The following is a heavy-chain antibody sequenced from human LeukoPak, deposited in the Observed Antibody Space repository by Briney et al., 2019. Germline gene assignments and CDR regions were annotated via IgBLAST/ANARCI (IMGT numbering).Heavy chain of an antibody. D-gene: IGHD6-6*01. CDR1: GFTFDDYA. CDR2: ISASGGST. J-gene: IGHJ4*02. CDR3: ARGLKKRSFEYSSSSVYHDY. V-gene: IGHV3-23*01. Sequence: PGGSLRLSCAASGFTFDDYAMHWVRQAPGKGLEWVSGISASGGSTFYADSVKGRFPISRDNSKNTLYLQMNSLRAEDTAVYYCARGLKKRSFEYSSSSVYHDYWGQGTLVTVSS.